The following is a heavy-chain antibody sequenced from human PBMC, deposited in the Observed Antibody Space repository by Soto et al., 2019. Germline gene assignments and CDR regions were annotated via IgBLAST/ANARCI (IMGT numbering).Heavy chain of an antibody. Sequence: XETLSLTCTVSGDSIRSSYWSWVRQPPGRGLEWIGYVYYTGATNSNPSLKSRVTISADTSKNLFSLKVVSVTPADTAVYFCARDMSGGSSWYEFDSWGPGTLVTVSS. CDR3: ARDMSGGSSWYEFDS. J-gene: IGHJ4*02. D-gene: IGHD6-13*01. V-gene: IGHV4-59*01. CDR2: VYYTGAT. CDR1: GDSIRSSY.